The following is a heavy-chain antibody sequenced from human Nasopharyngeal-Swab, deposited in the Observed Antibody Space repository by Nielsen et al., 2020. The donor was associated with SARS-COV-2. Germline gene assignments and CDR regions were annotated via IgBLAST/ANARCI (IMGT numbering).Heavy chain of an antibody. Sequence: GGSLRLSCGASGFTFSSYAMHWVRQAPGKGLEWVAVISYDGSNKYYADSVKGRFTISRDNSKNTLYLQMNSLRAEDTAVYYCAKDGYYDFWSGYQKPKGGYMDVWGKGTTVTVSS. CDR2: ISYDGSNK. CDR1: GFTFSSYA. CDR3: AKDGYYDFWSGYQKPKGGYMDV. D-gene: IGHD3-3*01. V-gene: IGHV3-30*04. J-gene: IGHJ6*03.